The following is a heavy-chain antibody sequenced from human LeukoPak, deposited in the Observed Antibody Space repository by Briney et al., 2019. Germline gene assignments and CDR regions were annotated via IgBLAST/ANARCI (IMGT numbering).Heavy chain of an antibody. CDR1: GYTFAGYY. CDR2: INPNSGGT. CDR3: ARDFRNDY. J-gene: IGHJ4*02. Sequence: ASVKVSCKASGYTFAGYYIHWVRQAPGQGLEWMGWINPNSGGTNYAQKFQGRVTMTRDTSITTAYMEVTSLRSDDTAVYYCARDFRNDYWGQGTLVTVSS. V-gene: IGHV1-2*02.